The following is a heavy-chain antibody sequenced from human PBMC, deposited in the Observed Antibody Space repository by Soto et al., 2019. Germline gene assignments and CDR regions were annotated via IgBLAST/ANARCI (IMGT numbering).Heavy chain of an antibody. CDR2: ISTSNGNT. CDR3: ARTLSIAGSPYYFDF. CDR1: GYIFTSYG. D-gene: IGHD3-3*02. J-gene: IGHJ4*02. V-gene: IGHV1-18*04. Sequence: QVQLMHSGAEVKKPGASVKVSCKASGYIFTSYGISWVRQAPGQGLEWMGWISTSNGNTRFAQKFQGRVTMTTDTSTTTAYMELRSLRSDDTAVYYCARTLSIAGSPYYFDFWGQGTLVTVSS.